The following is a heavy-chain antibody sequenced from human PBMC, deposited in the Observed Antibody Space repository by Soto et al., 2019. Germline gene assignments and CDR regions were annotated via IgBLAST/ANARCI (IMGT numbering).Heavy chain of an antibody. Sequence: QVQLVESGGGVVQPGRSLRLSCAASGFTFSSYGMHWVRQAPGKGLEWVAVISYDGSNKYYADSVKVRFTISRDNSKNTLYLQMNSLRAEDTAVYYCAKAPAYYYYYRDVWGKGTTVTVSS. CDR2: ISYDGSNK. V-gene: IGHV3-30*18. CDR3: AKAPAYYYYYRDV. J-gene: IGHJ6*03. CDR1: GFTFSSYG.